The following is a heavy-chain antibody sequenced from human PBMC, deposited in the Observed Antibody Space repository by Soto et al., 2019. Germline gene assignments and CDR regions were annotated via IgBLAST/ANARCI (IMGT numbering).Heavy chain of an antibody. CDR1: GYTFTSYD. V-gene: IGHV1-8*01. J-gene: IGHJ3*02. Sequence: ASVKVSCKASGYTFTSYDINWVRQATGQGLEWMGWMNPNSGNTGYAQKFQGRVTMTRNTSISTAYMELSSLRSEDTAVYYCARVYGETMIVVVTPIYAFDIWGQGTMVTVSS. CDR2: MNPNSGNT. D-gene: IGHD3-22*01. CDR3: ARVYGETMIVVVTPIYAFDI.